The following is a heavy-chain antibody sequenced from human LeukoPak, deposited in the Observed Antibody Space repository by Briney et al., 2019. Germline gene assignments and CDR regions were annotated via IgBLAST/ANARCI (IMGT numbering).Heavy chain of an antibody. CDR1: GFTFGDYT. Sequence: GGSLRLSCAASGFTFGDYTMHWVRQAPGKGLEWVSLISWDGGTTYYADSVKGRFTISRDNSKNSLYLQMNSLRTEDTALYYCAKDISIAAAGTGGFDYWGQGTLVTVSS. V-gene: IGHV3-43*01. D-gene: IGHD6-13*01. CDR2: ISWDGGTT. J-gene: IGHJ4*02. CDR3: AKDISIAAAGTGGFDY.